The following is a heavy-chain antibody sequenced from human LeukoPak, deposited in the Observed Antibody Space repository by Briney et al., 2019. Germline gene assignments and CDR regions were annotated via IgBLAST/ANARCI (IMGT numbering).Heavy chain of an antibody. CDR1: GFTFSNYW. V-gene: IGHV3-7*01. J-gene: IGHJ4*02. D-gene: IGHD2-21*01. CDR2: INEDGSAQ. Sequence: GGSLRLSCAASGFTFSNYWMRWVRQAPGKGLEWVANINEDGSAQYYVGSVRGRFTISRDNAKNSLYLQMSSLRVEDTAVYYCASDSFSISAQSTVNFGYWGQGILVTVSS. CDR3: ASDSFSISAQSTVNFGY.